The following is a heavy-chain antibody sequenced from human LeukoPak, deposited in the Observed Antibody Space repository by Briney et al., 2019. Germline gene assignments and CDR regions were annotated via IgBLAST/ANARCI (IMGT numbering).Heavy chain of an antibody. J-gene: IGHJ4*02. D-gene: IGHD2-2*01. CDR1: GGSFNGYY. CDR2: IKFSGET. V-gene: IGHV4-34*01. Sequence: PSETLSLTCAVYGGSFNGYYWSWIRQSPGKGLEWIGEIKFSGETKYNPSLKSRVTISGDTSKNQFSLKLSSVTAADTAVYYCARHLRSTSTSFDYWGRGTLVTVSS. CDR3: ARHLRSTSTSFDY.